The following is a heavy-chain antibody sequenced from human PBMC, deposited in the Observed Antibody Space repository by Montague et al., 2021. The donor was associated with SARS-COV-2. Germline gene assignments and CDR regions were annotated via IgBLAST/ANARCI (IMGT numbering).Heavy chain of an antibody. D-gene: IGHD6-19*01. CDR3: VRCSGWFYFDF. CDR2: TYYRSKWYS. V-gene: IGHV6-1*01. Sequence: CAISGDSVSSNSVAWSRIRQSPSRGLEWLGRTYYRSKWYSDYAPXVRGRLTVNPDASKNEFSLELNYVTPEDTAVYYCVRCSGWFYFDFWGQGTLVTVSS. J-gene: IGHJ4*02. CDR1: GDSVSSNSVA.